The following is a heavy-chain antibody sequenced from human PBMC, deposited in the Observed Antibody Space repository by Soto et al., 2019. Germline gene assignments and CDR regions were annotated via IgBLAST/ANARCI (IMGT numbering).Heavy chain of an antibody. J-gene: IGHJ5*02. D-gene: IGHD2-2*01. V-gene: IGHV3-74*01. CDR1: GFTFSSYW. CDR3: AREGRGYCSSTSCYALNWFDP. Sequence: PGGSLRLSCAASGFTFSSYWMHWVRQAPGKGLVWVSRINSDGSSTSYADSVKGRFTISRDNAKNTLYLQMNSLRAEDTAVYYCAREGRGYCSSTSCYALNWFDPWGQGTLVTVSS. CDR2: INSDGSST.